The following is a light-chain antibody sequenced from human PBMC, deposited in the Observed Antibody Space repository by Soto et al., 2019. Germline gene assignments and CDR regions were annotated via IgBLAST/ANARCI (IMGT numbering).Light chain of an antibody. CDR2: GAS. Sequence: EIVLTQSPGTLSLSPGERATLSCRASQSVSSSYLAWYQQKPGQAPRLLIYGASSRATGIPDRFSGSGSGTDFTHTISRLEPEDFAVYYCQQYGTSPWWTFGQGTKVDIK. CDR1: QSVSSSY. CDR3: QQYGTSPWWT. J-gene: IGKJ1*01. V-gene: IGKV3-20*01.